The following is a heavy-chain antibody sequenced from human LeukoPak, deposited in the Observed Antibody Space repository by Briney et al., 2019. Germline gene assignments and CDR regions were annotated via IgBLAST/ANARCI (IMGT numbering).Heavy chain of an antibody. CDR1: GYTFTGYY. CDR2: INPNSGGT. V-gene: IGHV1-2*02. J-gene: IGHJ5*02. CDR3: ARGSESDDYVWGSSPVDP. Sequence: ASVKVSCKASGYTFTGYYMHWVRQAPGQGLEWMGWINPNSGGTNYAQKFQGRVTMTRDTSISTAYMELSSLRSEDTAVYYCARGSESDDYVWGSSPVDPWGQGTLVTVSS. D-gene: IGHD3-16*01.